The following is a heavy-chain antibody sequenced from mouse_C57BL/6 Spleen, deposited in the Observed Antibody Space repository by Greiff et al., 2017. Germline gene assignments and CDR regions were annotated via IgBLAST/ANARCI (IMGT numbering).Heavy chain of an antibody. CDR1: GYTFTSYW. J-gene: IGHJ2*01. D-gene: IGHD4-1*01. V-gene: IGHV1-61*01. Sequence: QVQLQQPGAELVRPGSSVKLSCKASGYTFTSYWMAWVKQRPGQGLEWIGNIYPSDSETHYNQKFKDKATLTVDKSASTAYMQLSSLTSEDSAVYYCARHWDEGYFDYWDQGTTLTVSS. CDR3: ARHWDEGYFDY. CDR2: IYPSDSET.